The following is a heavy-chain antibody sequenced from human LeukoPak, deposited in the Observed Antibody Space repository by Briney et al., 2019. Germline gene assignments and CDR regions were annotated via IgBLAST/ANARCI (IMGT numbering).Heavy chain of an antibody. V-gene: IGHV3-49*04. J-gene: IGHJ6*03. CDR3: TRGRGMIVHYYMDV. CDR2: MRSKPYGGTI. D-gene: IGHD3-22*01. CDR1: GFTFGDYC. Sequence: GGSLRLSCTTSGFTFGDYCMSWVRQAPGKGLEWVSFMRSKPYGGTIEYAASVKGRFTISRDDSKGIAYLQVNSLKTEDTAVYYCTRGRGMIVHYYMDVWGKGTTVTISS.